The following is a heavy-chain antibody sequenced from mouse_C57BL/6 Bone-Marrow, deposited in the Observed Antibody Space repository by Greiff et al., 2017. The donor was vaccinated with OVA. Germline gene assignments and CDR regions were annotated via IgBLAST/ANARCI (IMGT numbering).Heavy chain of an antibody. V-gene: IGHV14-4*01. D-gene: IGHD3-1*01. CDR1: GFNIKDDY. CDR2: IDPENGDT. Sequence: EVQLQQSGAELVRPGASVKLSCTASGFNIKDDYMHWVKQRPEQGLEWIGWIDPENGDTEYASKFQGKATITADTSSNTAYLQLSSLTSEDTAVYYCTTSLGYYAVDYWGQGTSVTVSS. J-gene: IGHJ4*01. CDR3: TTSLGYYAVDY.